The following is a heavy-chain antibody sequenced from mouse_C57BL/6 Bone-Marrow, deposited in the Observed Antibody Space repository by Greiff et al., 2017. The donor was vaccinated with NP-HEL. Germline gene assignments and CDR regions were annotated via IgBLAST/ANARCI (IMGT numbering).Heavy chain of an antibody. CDR2: IRSKSNNYAT. J-gene: IGHJ2*01. CDR1: GFSFNTYA. CDR3: VRGTTVVDSYYFDY. V-gene: IGHV10-1*01. D-gene: IGHD1-1*01. Sequence: DVQLVESGGGLVQPKGSLKLSCAASGFSFNTYAMNWVRQAPGKGLEWVARIRSKSNNYATYYAESVKDRFTISRDDSESMLYLQMNNLKAEDTAMYYCVRGTTVVDSYYFDYWGQGTTLTVAS.